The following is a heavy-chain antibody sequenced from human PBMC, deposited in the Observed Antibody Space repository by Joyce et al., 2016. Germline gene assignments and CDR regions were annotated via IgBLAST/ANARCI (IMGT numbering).Heavy chain of an antibody. D-gene: IGHD3-16*01. CDR1: GYSFTSYW. CDR3: ARSAVRGTLSPFFDY. J-gene: IGHJ4*02. CDR2: INPEDSDT. Sequence: EVQLVQSGGEVKKPGESLKISCKGVGYSFTSYWLGWVRQMPGKGLELMGIINPEDSDTRYSPSCQGQVTISVDRSIKTAHLRGGSLRASDTAVYYCARSAVRGTLSPFFDYWGQGSLVTVSS. V-gene: IGHV5-51*01.